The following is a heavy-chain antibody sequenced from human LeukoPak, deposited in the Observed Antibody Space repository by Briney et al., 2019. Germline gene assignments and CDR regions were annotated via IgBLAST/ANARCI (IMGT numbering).Heavy chain of an antibody. J-gene: IGHJ6*03. V-gene: IGHV4-38-2*02. CDR1: GYSISTGYY. Sequence: PSETLSLTCTVSGYSISTGYYWDWIRQPPGRGLEWIGTFYHGGSTYYNPSLKSRVTISVDTSKNQFSLKLSSVTAADTAVYYCARSGYSSSWYNYYYMDVWGKGTTVTISS. D-gene: IGHD6-13*01. CDR2: FYHGGST. CDR3: ARSGYSSSWYNYYYMDV.